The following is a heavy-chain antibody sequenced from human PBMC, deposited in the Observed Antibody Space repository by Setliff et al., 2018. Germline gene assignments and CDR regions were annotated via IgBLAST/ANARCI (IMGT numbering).Heavy chain of an antibody. CDR1: GGSFSGYY. CDR2: FKSKSDGGTA. J-gene: IGHJ5*02. V-gene: IGHV3-15*05. Sequence: PSETLSLTCAVYGGSFSGYYWSWIRQPPGKGLEWIGRFKSKSDGGTADYAAPVKGRFTISRDDSKSTMYLQMNSLKTEDTAVYYCIKEGGRILDNWFAPWGQGTLVTVSS. CDR3: IKEGGRILDNWFAP. D-gene: IGHD3-9*01.